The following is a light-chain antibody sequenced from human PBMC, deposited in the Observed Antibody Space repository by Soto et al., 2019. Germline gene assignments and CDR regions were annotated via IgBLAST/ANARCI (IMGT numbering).Light chain of an antibody. CDR2: AAS. V-gene: IGKV1-39*01. Sequence: DIQMTQSPSSLSASVGGKVTITCRASQSIGSHLNWYQQKPGKAPKLLIYAASSLQSGVPSRFSGSGSGTDFTLTVSSLQAEDVATYYCQQSYTTPRGFGQGTKVEIK. J-gene: IGKJ1*01. CDR3: QQSYTTPRG. CDR1: QSIGSH.